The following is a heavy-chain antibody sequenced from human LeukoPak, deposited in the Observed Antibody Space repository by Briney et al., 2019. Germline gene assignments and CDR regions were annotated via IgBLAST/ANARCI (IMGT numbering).Heavy chain of an antibody. Sequence: GGSLRLSCAASGFTFSSYAMSWVRQAPGKGLEWVSAISGSGGSTYYADSVKGRFTISRDNSKNTLYLQMNGLRAEDTAVYYCAKETYYDFWSGYFAYVYWGQGTLVTVSS. CDR3: AKETYYDFWSGYFAYVY. D-gene: IGHD3-3*01. CDR1: GFTFSSYA. V-gene: IGHV3-23*01. J-gene: IGHJ4*02. CDR2: ISGSGGST.